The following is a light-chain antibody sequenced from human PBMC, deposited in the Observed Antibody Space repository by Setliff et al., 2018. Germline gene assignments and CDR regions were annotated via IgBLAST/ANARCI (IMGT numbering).Light chain of an antibody. CDR3: SSYTSSGTDV. CDR1: SSDIGGYNY. Sequence: QSALIQPASVSGSPGQSITISCTGTSSDIGGYNYVSWYQQHPGKAPKFMIYEVSNRPSGVSNRFSGSKSGNTASLTISGLQAEDEADYYCSSYTSSGTDVFGSGTKVTVL. CDR2: EVS. V-gene: IGLV2-14*01. J-gene: IGLJ1*01.